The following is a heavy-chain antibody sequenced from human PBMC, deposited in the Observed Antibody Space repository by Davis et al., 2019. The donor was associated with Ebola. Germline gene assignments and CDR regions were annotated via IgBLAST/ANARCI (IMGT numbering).Heavy chain of an antibody. CDR2: IKSKGDGGTT. V-gene: IGHV3-15*01. J-gene: IGHJ4*02. CDR3: ARDVPLNFDY. CDR1: GVTFSNAW. D-gene: IGHD6-25*01. Sequence: GESLKISCAASGVTFSNAWMNWVRQAPGKGLEWVGRIKSKGDGGTTFYAASVKGRFTISRDDSENTVYLYMNSLKSEDTAVYYCARDVPLNFDYRGQGTLVTVSS.